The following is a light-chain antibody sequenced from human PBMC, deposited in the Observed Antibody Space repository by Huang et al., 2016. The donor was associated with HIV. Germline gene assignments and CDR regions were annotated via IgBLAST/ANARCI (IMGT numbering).Light chain of an antibody. CDR3: QQSYNIPRT. CDR1: QIINKY. Sequence: DIQMTQAPPSLSAAVGDRVIITCRASQIINKYLNWYQQMPGIAPKLLISGASSLQGGVSSRFSGSGSGTDFTLTIRDLQPEDTATYHCQQSYNIPRTFGQGTLLEI. CDR2: GAS. J-gene: IGKJ2*01. V-gene: IGKV1-39*01.